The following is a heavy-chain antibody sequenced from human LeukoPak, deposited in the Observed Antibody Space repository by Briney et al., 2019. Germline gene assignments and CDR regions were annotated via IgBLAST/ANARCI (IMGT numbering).Heavy chain of an antibody. CDR1: GYTFTSYY. J-gene: IGHJ4*02. V-gene: IGHV1-2*02. CDR2: INPNSGGT. D-gene: IGHD4-17*01. Sequence: ASVKVSCKASGYTFTSYYMHWVRQAPGQGLEWMGWINPNSGGTNYAQKFQGRVTMTRDTSISTAYMELSRLRSDDTAVYYCARVKFWWKYGDLLDYWGQGTLVTVSS. CDR3: ARVKFWWKYGDLLDY.